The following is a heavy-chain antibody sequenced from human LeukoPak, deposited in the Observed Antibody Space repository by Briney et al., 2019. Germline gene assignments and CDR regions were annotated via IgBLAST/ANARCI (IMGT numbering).Heavy chain of an antibody. J-gene: IGHJ4*02. CDR3: ARRTYYDTSGYPHYFDY. CDR1: GGSISSSSYC. Sequence: SETLSLTCSASGGSISSSSYCWGWIRQPPGKGLEWIANVYYGVNTYYNPSLKSRITISLDTSKNHFSLKLSSVTAAAMPKYYCARRTYYDTSGYPHYFDYWGQGTLVTVSS. D-gene: IGHD3-22*01. V-gene: IGHV4-39*02. CDR2: VYYGVNT.